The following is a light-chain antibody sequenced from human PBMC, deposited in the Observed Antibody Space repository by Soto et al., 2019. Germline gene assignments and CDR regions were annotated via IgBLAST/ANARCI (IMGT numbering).Light chain of an antibody. J-gene: IGKJ1*01. CDR3: QQRSNWPPT. V-gene: IGKV3-11*01. Sequence: EIVLTQSPGTLSLSPGERATLSCRASQSISDTLAWYQQKPGQAPRLLIYGASTRAPGFPARFSGSGSGTDFTLTISSLEPEDFAVYYCQQRSNWPPTFGQGTKVDIK. CDR1: QSISDT. CDR2: GAS.